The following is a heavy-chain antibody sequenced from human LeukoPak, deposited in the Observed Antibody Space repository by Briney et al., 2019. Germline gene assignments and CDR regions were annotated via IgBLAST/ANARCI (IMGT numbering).Heavy chain of an antibody. J-gene: IGHJ4*02. Sequence: SETLSLTCTVSGGSISSGGYYWSWIRQHPGKGLEWIGYIYYSGSTYYNPSLKSRVTISVDTSKNQFSLKLSSVTAADTAVYYCARAVYYYDSSGYYREYYFDYWGQGTLVTVSS. CDR1: GGSISSGGYY. V-gene: IGHV4-31*03. CDR2: IYYSGST. D-gene: IGHD3-22*01. CDR3: ARAVYYYDSSGYYREYYFDY.